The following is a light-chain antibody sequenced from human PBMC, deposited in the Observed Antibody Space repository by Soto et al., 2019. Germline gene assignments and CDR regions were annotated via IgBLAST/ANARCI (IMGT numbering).Light chain of an antibody. J-gene: IGLJ1*01. CDR1: SSDVGSYNL. CDR3: CSYAGSSTFFYV. V-gene: IGLV2-23*03. CDR2: EGS. Sequence: QSALTHPASVSGSPGQSITISCTGTSSDVGSYNLVSWYQQHPGKAPKLMIYEGSKRPSGVSNRSSGSKSGNTASLTISGLQAEDGADYYCCSYAGSSTFFYVLGTGTKVTVL.